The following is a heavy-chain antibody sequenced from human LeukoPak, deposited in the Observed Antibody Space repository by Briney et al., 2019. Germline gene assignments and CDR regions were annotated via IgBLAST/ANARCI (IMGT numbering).Heavy chain of an antibody. V-gene: IGHV3-23*01. CDR1: GFTFGSYA. CDR3: AKEGGPSGYSPCDS. D-gene: IGHD5-18*01. J-gene: IGHJ5*01. Sequence: GGSLRLSCAASGFTFGSYAMSWVRQAPRKGLEWVSAMSSGYGGTYYADSVKGGFTISRDNSKNTLYLQMNSLSVEDTALCYCAKEGGPSGYSPCDSWGQGTLVTVSS. CDR2: MSSGYGGT.